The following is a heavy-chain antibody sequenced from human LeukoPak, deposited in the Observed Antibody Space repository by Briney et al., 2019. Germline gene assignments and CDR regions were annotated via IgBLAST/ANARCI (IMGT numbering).Heavy chain of an antibody. Sequence: GGSLRLSCATSGFTFSSYGMSWVRQAPGKGLEGVSAISGSGGGTYYADSVKGRFTFSRENSKNMLYLQMNSLRAEDTAVYHCAKDRGDGYNSFDYWGQGILVTVSS. D-gene: IGHD5-24*01. CDR2: ISGSGGGT. J-gene: IGHJ4*02. CDR1: GFTFSSYG. CDR3: AKDRGDGYNSFDY. V-gene: IGHV3-23*01.